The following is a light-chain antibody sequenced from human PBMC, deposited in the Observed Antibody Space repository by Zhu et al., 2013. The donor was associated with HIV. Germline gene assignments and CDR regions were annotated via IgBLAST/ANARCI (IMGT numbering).Light chain of an antibody. V-gene: IGKV3-15*01. J-gene: IGKJ4*01. Sequence: TVMTQSLATLSVSPGERATLSCRAGQSVSSDLAWYQQKPGQAPRLFIYGASTRATGIPARFSGSGSGTEFTLSISSLQSEDFAVYYCQQYSDYSVTFGGGTKVEMK. CDR2: GAS. CDR1: QSVSSD. CDR3: QQYSDYSVT.